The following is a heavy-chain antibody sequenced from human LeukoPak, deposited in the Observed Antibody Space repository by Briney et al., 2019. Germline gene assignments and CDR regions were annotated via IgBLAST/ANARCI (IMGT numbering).Heavy chain of an antibody. CDR3: ARGGTWYYAFDY. CDR1: GGSISNGGDF. Sequence: PSQTLSLTCIVSGGSISNGGDFWSWFRQHPGKGLEWIGYIYYNGFTYYNPSLKSRVTISVDTSKNQFSLEVSSVTAADTAVYYCARGGTWYYAFDYWGQGTLVTVSS. V-gene: IGHV4-31*03. CDR2: IYYNGFT. D-gene: IGHD2-15*01. J-gene: IGHJ4*02.